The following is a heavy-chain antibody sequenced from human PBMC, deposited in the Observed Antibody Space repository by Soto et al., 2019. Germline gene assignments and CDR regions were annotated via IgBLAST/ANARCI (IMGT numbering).Heavy chain of an antibody. D-gene: IGHD2-21*02. J-gene: IGHJ4*02. CDR1: GGSISSGGYS. V-gene: IGHV4-30-2*01. Sequence: QLQLQESGSGLVKPSQTLSLTCAVSGGSISSGGYSWSWIRQPPGKGLEWIGYIYHSGSTYYNPSLKSRVTISVDRSKNQFPLKLSSVTAADTAVYYCARVERAYCGGDCYLGNWGQGTLVTVSS. CDR3: ARVERAYCGGDCYLGN. CDR2: IYHSGST.